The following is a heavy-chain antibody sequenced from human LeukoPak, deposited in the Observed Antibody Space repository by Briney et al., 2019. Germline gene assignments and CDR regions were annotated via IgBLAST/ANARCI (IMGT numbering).Heavy chain of an antibody. D-gene: IGHD2-21*02. CDR3: AKPYCGGDCYAPDY. Sequence: GGSLRLSCAASGFTFSDYYMSWIRQAPGKGLEWVSYISSSGSTIYYADSVKGRFTISRDNSKNTLYLQMNSLRAEDTAVYYCAKPYCGGDCYAPDYWGQGTLVTVSS. J-gene: IGHJ4*02. CDR2: ISSSGSTI. CDR1: GFTFSDYY. V-gene: IGHV3-11*01.